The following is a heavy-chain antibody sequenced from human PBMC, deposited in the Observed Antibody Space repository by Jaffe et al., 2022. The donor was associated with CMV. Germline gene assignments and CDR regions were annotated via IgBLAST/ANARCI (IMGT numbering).Heavy chain of an antibody. J-gene: IGHJ4*02. CDR2: IKSKTDGGTT. D-gene: IGHD3-22*01. V-gene: IGHV3-15*01. CDR1: GFTFSNAW. Sequence: EVQLVESGGGLVKPGGSLRLSCAASGFTFSNAWMSWVRQAPGKGLEWVGRIKSKTDGGTTDYAAPVKGRFTISRDDSKNTLYLQMNSLKTEDTAVYYCTTDWRDPYYYDSSGYADYWGQGTLVTVSS. CDR3: TTDWRDPYYYDSSGYADY.